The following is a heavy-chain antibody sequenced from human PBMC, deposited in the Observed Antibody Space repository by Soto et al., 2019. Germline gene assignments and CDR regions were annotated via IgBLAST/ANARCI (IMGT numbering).Heavy chain of an antibody. V-gene: IGHV1-69*02. CDR3: ASSTAGVYVFHD. Sequence: QVQLVQSGAEVKIPGSSVTVSCKASGDTFTRSVISWVRQVPGQRLEWMGRIIPFLGVENHAQNFQGRVTITADKSTSTAYLELSSLKSEDTAIYYCASSTAGVYVFHDWGQGTLLTVSS. D-gene: IGHD2-8*01. CDR1: GDTFTRSV. CDR2: IIPFLGVE. J-gene: IGHJ4*02.